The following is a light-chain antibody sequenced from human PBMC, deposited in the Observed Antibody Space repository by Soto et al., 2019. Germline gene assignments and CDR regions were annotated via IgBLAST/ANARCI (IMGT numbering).Light chain of an antibody. CDR1: SSDVGGYNY. Sequence: QSALTQPASVSGSPGQSITISCTGTSSDVGGYNYVSWYQQRPGKAPKLMIYEVTKRPSGVSNRLSGSKSGNTASLTISGLQAEDEGDYYCCSYTSSTVIFGGGTKLTVL. CDR3: CSYTSSTVI. J-gene: IGLJ2*01. CDR2: EVT. V-gene: IGLV2-14*01.